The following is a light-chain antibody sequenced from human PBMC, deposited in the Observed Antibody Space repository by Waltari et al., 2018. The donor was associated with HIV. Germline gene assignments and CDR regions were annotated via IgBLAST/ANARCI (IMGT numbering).Light chain of an antibody. CDR2: AAS. CDR3: QQSYSSWT. CDR1: QSISSY. Sequence: DIQMTQSPSSLSASVGDRVTITCRASQSISSYLNWYQQKPGIAPKLLIYAASSLQSGVPSRFSGSGSGTDFTLTISRLQPEDFAIYYCQQSYSSWTFGQGTKVEIK. V-gene: IGKV1-39*01. J-gene: IGKJ1*01.